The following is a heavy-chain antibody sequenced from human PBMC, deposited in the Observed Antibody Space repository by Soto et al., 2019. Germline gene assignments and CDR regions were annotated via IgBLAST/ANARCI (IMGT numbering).Heavy chain of an antibody. J-gene: IGHJ3*02. CDR3: ARDLDLGAFDI. CDR2: IYSGGST. D-gene: IGHD1-1*01. CDR1: GFTVSSNY. Sequence: GGSLRLSCAASGFTVSSNYMSWVRQAPGKGLEWVSVIYSGGSTYYADSVKGRFTISRDNSKNTLYLQVNSLRAEDTAVYYCARDLDLGAFDIWGQGTMVTVSS. V-gene: IGHV3-53*01.